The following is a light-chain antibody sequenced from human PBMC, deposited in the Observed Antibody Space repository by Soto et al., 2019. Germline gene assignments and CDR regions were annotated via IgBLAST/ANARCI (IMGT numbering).Light chain of an antibody. V-gene: IGKV1-5*03. CDR2: KAS. J-gene: IGKJ2*01. CDR1: QSIGSW. CDR3: QQYDSHSYT. Sequence: DIQMTQSPSTLSASVGDRVTITCRASQSIGSWLAWYQQKPGKAPKLLIYKASTLESGVPSRFSGSGSGTECALTISSLQPDDFETYYCQQYDSHSYTFGQGTKLEIK.